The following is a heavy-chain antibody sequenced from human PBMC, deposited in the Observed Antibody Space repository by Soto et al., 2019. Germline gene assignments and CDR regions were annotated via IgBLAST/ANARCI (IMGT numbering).Heavy chain of an antibody. CDR2: IIPVFDKA. D-gene: IGHD3-16*01. J-gene: IGHJ3*01. CDR3: ARLRRDWGDAFDL. CDR1: GGSFGSSA. V-gene: IGHV1-69*01. Sequence: QVQLVQSGADVKKPGSSVKVSCKTSGGSFGSSAISWVRQAPAQGLEWMGAIIPVFDKANYAQNFQGRLTIPADELSGTVFMELSSLRSEDTAVYFCARLRRDWGDAFDLWGLGTFVTVSS.